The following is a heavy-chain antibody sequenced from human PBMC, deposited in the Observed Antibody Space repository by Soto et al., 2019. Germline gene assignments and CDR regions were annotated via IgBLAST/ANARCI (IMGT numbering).Heavy chain of an antibody. CDR1: GFTFSSYW. CDR2: INSDGSST. CDR3: AREGEDIWGSYRYTFASDI. Sequence: GGSLRLSCAASGFTFSSYWMHWVRQAPGKGLVWVSRINSDGSSTSYADSVKGRFTISRDNAKNTLYLQMNSLRAEDTAVYYCAREGEDIWGSYRYTFASDIWGQGTMVTVSS. D-gene: IGHD3-16*02. J-gene: IGHJ3*02. V-gene: IGHV3-74*01.